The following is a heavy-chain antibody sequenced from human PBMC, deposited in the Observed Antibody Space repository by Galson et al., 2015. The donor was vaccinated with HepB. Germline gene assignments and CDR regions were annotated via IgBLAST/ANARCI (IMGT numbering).Heavy chain of an antibody. CDR2: IKSNTDGGTV. Sequence: SLRLSCAASGFTFTEAWMSWVRQAPGKGPEWVGRIKSNTDGGTVDYAAPVKGRFTISRDDSKNTVYLQMNSLTTEDAAVYYCTTDSPSYCGSDCWGRFDPWGQGTLVTVSS. D-gene: IGHD2-21*02. J-gene: IGHJ5*02. CDR3: TTDSPSYCGSDCWGRFDP. CDR1: GFTFTEAW. V-gene: IGHV3-15*01.